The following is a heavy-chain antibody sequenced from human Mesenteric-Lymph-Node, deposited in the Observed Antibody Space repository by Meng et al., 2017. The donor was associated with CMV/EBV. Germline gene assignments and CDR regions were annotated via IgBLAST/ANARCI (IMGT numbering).Heavy chain of an antibody. CDR2: IYYTGGT. D-gene: IGHD2-2*01. V-gene: IGHV4-61*08. J-gene: IGHJ5*01. Sequence: SETLSLTCTVSGGSVSSGDYSWNWIRQSPERGLEWIGYIYYTGGTNYNPSLKSRLTISVDTSKNQFSLKLNSVTAADTAVYYCARDLYYCTTTRCSQGEFDPWGQGTLVTVSS. CDR3: ARDLYYCTTTRCSQGEFDP. CDR1: GGSVSSGDYS.